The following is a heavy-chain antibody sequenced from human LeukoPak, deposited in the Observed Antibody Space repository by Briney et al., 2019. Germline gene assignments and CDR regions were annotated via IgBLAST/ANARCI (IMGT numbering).Heavy chain of an antibody. CDR2: IKSKTDGGTT. J-gene: IGHJ4*02. CDR3: TASSYSSSSGEDY. V-gene: IGHV3-15*01. CDR1: GFTFSNAW. D-gene: IGHD6-6*01. Sequence: GGSLRLSCAASGFTFSNAWMSWVRQAPGKGLEWVGRIKSKTDGGTTDYAAPVKGRFTISRDDSKNTLYLQMNSLKTEDTAVYYCTASSYSSSSGEDYWGQGTLVTVSS.